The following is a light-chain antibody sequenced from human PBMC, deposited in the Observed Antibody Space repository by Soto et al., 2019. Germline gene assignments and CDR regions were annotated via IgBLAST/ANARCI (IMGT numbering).Light chain of an antibody. CDR3: QQYRSYPWT. J-gene: IGKJ1*01. V-gene: IGKV1-5*03. Sequence: DIQMTQSPSTLSASVGDRVTITCRASESISTWLAWYQQKPGKAPNLLIYKASSLESGVPSRFSGSGSGTEFTLTISSLQPDDFATYHCQQYRSYPWTFGQGTKVDI. CDR1: ESISTW. CDR2: KAS.